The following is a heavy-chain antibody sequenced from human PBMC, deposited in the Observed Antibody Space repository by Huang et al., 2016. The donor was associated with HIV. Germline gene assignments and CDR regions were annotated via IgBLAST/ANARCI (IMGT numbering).Heavy chain of an antibody. V-gene: IGHV3-48*01. CDR1: GYTFSTYS. D-gene: IGHD3-22*01. Sequence: EVQLVESGGGLAQPGGSLRLSCVASGYTFSTYSMTWVRQAPGKGLGGVSYISKTSGATSYAESVKGRFTVSRDNVKNSLYLQMNRLRVEDTAMYYCVRDSSSGLQLRYWGQGALVIVS. CDR3: VRDSSSGLQLRY. J-gene: IGHJ4*02. CDR2: ISKTSGAT.